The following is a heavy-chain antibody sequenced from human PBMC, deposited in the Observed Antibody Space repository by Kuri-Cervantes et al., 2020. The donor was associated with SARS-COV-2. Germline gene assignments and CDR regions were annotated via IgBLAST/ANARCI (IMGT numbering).Heavy chain of an antibody. CDR2: IYYSGST. J-gene: IGHJ3*02. CDR3: ARDVVTGNRVGPTSDAFDI. D-gene: IGHD1-20*01. V-gene: IGHV4-39*07. CDR1: GGSISSSSYY. Sequence: GSLRLSCTVSGGSISSSSYYWGWIRQPPGKGLGWIGSIYYSGSTYYNPSLKSRVTISVDTSKNQFSLKLSSVTAADTAVYYCARDVVTGNRVGPTSDAFDIWGQGTMVTVSS.